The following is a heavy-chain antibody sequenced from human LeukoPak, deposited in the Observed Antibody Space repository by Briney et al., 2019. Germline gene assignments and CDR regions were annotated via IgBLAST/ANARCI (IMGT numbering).Heavy chain of an antibody. D-gene: IGHD3-9*01. Sequence: GGSLRLSCAASGFTFSSYGMHWVRQAPGKGLEWVAFIRYDGSNKYYADSVKGRFTISRDNSKNTLYLQMNSLRAEDTAVYYCARDLVPYYDILTGYWGYWGQGTLVAVSS. CDR1: GFTFSSYG. J-gene: IGHJ4*02. CDR3: ARDLVPYYDILTGYWGY. V-gene: IGHV3-30*02. CDR2: IRYDGSNK.